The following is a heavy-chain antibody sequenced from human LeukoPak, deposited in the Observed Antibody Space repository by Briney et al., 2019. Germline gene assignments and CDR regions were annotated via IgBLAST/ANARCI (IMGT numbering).Heavy chain of an antibody. Sequence: PGGSLTLSRAASGLTVSSNYMSWVRQAPGKGLEWVSVIYDGAGTHYADSVKGRFTISRDISKNTVYLQMNSLRAEDTAVYYCARDGRLGELSTFDYWGQGTLVTVSS. CDR3: ARDGRLGELSTFDY. CDR2: IYDGAGT. CDR1: GLTVSSNY. J-gene: IGHJ4*02. V-gene: IGHV3-53*01. D-gene: IGHD3-16*02.